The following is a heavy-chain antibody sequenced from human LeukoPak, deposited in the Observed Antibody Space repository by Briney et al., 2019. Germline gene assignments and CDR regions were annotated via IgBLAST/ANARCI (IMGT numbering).Heavy chain of an antibody. Sequence: KSGGSLRLSCAASGFTFSSYSMNWVRQAPGKGLEWVSSISSSSSYIYYADSVKGRFTISRDNAKNSLYLQMNSLRAEDTAVHYCAREAPDSSSGEPGGAFDIWGQGTMVTVSS. V-gene: IGHV3-21*01. CDR2: ISSSSSYI. CDR3: AREAPDSSSGEPGGAFDI. J-gene: IGHJ3*02. D-gene: IGHD6-13*01. CDR1: GFTFSSYS.